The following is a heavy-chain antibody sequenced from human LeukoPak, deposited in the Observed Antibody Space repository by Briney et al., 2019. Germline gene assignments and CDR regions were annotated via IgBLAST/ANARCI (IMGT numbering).Heavy chain of an antibody. CDR2: IRYDGSNK. J-gene: IGHJ5*02. V-gene: IGHV3-30*02. D-gene: IGHD3-10*01. CDR3: AKKAVRGVIEPNWFDP. CDR1: GFTFSSYG. Sequence: GGSLRLSCAASGFTFSSYGMHWVRQAPGKGLEWVAFIRYDGSNKYYVDSVKGRFTISRDNSKNTLSLQMNSLRAEDTAVYYCAKKAVRGVIEPNWFDPWGQGTLVTVSS.